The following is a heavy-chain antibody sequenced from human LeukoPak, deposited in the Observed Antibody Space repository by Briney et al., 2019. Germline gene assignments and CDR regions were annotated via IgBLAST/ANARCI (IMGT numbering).Heavy chain of an antibody. Sequence: GGSLRLSCAASGFTFSSYWMHWVRQAPGKGLVWVSHINSDGGWTSYADSVKGRFTISKDNAKNTVYLQMNSLRAEDTAVYYCVSFYETYWGRGTLVTVSS. D-gene: IGHD2/OR15-2a*01. CDR3: VSFYETY. CDR1: GFTFSSYW. CDR2: INSDGGWT. J-gene: IGHJ4*02. V-gene: IGHV3-74*01.